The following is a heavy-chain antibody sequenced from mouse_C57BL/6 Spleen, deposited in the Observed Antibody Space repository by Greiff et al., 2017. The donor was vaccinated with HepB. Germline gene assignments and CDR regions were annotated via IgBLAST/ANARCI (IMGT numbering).Heavy chain of an antibody. V-gene: IGHV1-69*01. CDR2: IDPSDSYT. CDR3: ARSYGYDLWYFDV. J-gene: IGHJ1*03. D-gene: IGHD2-2*01. CDR1: GYTFTSYW. Sequence: QVQLQQSGAELVMPGASVKLSCKASGYTFTSYWMHWVKQRPGQGLEWIGEIDPSDSYTNYNQKFKGKSTLTVDKSSSTAYMQLSSLTSEDSAVYDCARSYGYDLWYFDVWGTGTTVTVSS.